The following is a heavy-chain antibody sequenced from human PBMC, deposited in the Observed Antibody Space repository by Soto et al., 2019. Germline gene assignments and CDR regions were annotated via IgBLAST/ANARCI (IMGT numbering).Heavy chain of an antibody. CDR3: AGGDYYHSSGYYFYYYTMDV. D-gene: IGHD3-22*01. CDR2: VYYGGST. J-gene: IGHJ6*02. Sequence: PSETLSLTCTVSGVSIRSSSYYWGWIRQPPGKGLEWIGNVYYGGSTYYNPSLKSRVTISVETSKSQFSLKLSSVTAADTAVYYCAGGDYYHSSGYYFYYYTMDVWGQGTTVTVSS. CDR1: GVSIRSSSYY. V-gene: IGHV4-39*01.